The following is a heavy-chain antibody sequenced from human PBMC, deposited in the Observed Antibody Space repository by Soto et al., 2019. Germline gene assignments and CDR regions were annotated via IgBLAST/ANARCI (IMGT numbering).Heavy chain of an antibody. Sequence: SETLSLTCTVSGGSISSGDYYWSWIRQPPGKGLEWIGYIYYSGSTYYNPSLKSRVTISVDTSKNQFSLKLSSVTAADTAAYYCARVESPNSYYYDLWSGYARTAYEFDPWGQGTLVTVSS. V-gene: IGHV4-30-4*01. CDR3: ARVESPNSYYYDLWSGYARTAYEFDP. D-gene: IGHD3-3*01. CDR1: GGSISSGDYY. CDR2: IYYSGST. J-gene: IGHJ5*02.